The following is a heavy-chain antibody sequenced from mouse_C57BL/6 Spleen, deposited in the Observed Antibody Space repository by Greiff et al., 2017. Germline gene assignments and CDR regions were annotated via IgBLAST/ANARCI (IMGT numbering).Heavy chain of an antibody. Sequence: EVQLQQSGPGLVKPSQSLSLTCSVTGYSITSGYYWNWIRQFPGNKLEWMGYISYDGSNNYNPSLKNRISITRDTSKNQCFLKLNSVTTEDTATYYCARTYSNYAMDYWGQGTSVTVSS. V-gene: IGHV3-6*01. D-gene: IGHD2-5*01. CDR3: ARTYSNYAMDY. CDR2: ISYDGSN. CDR1: GYSITSGYY. J-gene: IGHJ4*01.